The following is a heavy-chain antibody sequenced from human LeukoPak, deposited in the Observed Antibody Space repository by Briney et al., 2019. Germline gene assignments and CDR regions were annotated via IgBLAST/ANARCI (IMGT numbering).Heavy chain of an antibody. J-gene: IGHJ4*02. CDR3: ATNVPGTTYFDP. CDR1: GDSFSGYY. CDR2: INHSGST. D-gene: IGHD1-14*01. V-gene: IGHV4-34*01. Sequence: SETLSLTCAVYGDSFSGYYWTWIRQPPGKGLEWTGEINHSGSTNYNPSLKSRVTISVDTSKNQFSLNLTSVTAADTAIYYCATNVPGTTYFDPWGQGTLVTVSS.